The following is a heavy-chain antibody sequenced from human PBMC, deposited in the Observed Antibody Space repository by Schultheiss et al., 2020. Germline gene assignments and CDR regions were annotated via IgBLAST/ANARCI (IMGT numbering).Heavy chain of an antibody. CDR2: INSDGSST. V-gene: IGHV3-74*01. D-gene: IGHD3-16*02. CDR3: VRQGYDYVWGSYRVDAFDF. J-gene: IGHJ3*01. Sequence: GGSLRLSCAASGFTFSSYWMHWVRQTPGKGLVWVSRINSDGSSTSYADSVKGRFTISRDNAKNTLYLQMNSLRAEDTAVYYCVRQGYDYVWGSYRVDAFDFWGQGTMVTVSS. CDR1: GFTFSSYW.